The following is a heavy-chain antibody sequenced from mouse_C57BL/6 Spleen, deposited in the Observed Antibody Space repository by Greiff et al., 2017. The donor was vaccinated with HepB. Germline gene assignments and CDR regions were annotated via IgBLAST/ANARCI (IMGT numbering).Heavy chain of an antibody. J-gene: IGHJ1*03. CDR1: GYTFTSYW. CDR3: AREGTTLVAPYWYFDV. Sequence: VQLQQPGAELVKPGASVKLSCKASGYTFTSYWMHWVKQRPGQGLEWIGMIHPNSGSTNYNEKFKSKATLTVDKSSSTAYMQVSSLTSEDSAVYDCAREGTTLVAPYWYFDVWGTGTTVTVSS. D-gene: IGHD1-1*01. V-gene: IGHV1-64*01. CDR2: IHPNSGST.